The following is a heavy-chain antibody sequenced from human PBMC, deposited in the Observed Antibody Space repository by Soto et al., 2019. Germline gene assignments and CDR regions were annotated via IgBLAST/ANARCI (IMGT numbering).Heavy chain of an antibody. V-gene: IGHV4-4*07. CDR1: GESISNFY. CDR3: ARDRYGWYPGFDLDV. Sequence: PSETLSLTCSVSGESISNFYWSWIRQSAGKGLEWIGHVHVSGGPDYSAPLQSRVSMSVDTSNNHVSLQLRSLTAADTAIYYCARDRYGWYPGFDLDVWGPGTTVTVSS. D-gene: IGHD6-19*01. CDR2: VHVSGGP. J-gene: IGHJ6*02.